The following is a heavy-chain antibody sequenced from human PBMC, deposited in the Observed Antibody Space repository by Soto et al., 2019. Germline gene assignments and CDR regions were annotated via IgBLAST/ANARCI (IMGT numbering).Heavy chain of an antibody. CDR1: GGSFSGYY. J-gene: IGHJ4*02. CDR2: INHSGST. Sequence: ETLSLTCAVYGGSFSGYYWSWIRQPPGKGLEWIGEINHSGSTNYNPSLKSRVTISVDTSKNQFSLKLSSVTAADTAVYYCARAGGSGYTSGDIDYWGQGTLVTVSS. CDR3: ARAGGSGYTSGDIDY. V-gene: IGHV4-34*01. D-gene: IGHD3-22*01.